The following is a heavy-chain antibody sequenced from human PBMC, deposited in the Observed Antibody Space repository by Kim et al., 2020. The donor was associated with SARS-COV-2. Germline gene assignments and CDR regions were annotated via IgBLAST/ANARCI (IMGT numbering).Heavy chain of an antibody. CDR3: ARERYSSSWYYYYYGMDV. CDR1: GFTFSSYW. D-gene: IGHD6-13*01. Sequence: GGSLRLSCAASGFTFSSYWMHWVRQAPGKGLVWVSRINSDGSSTCYADSVKGRFTISRDNAKNTLYLQMNSLRAEDTAVYYCARERYSSSWYYYYYGMDVWGQGTTVTVSS. J-gene: IGHJ6*02. V-gene: IGHV3-74*01. CDR2: INSDGSST.